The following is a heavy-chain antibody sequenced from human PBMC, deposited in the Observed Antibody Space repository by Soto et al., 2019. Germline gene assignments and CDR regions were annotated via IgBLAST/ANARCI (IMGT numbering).Heavy chain of an antibody. Sequence: QVQLVQSGAEVKKPGSSVKVSCKASGGSFTGHVISWVRQAPGQGLEWMGGIIPIFGTVNYAQKFQGRVTITADESTSTAYMELRSLRSEDTAVYYCARENSIASLSYYYGMDVWGQGTTVTVSS. D-gene: IGHD6-6*01. CDR2: IIPIFGTV. V-gene: IGHV1-69*01. CDR3: ARENSIASLSYYYGMDV. CDR1: GGSFTGHV. J-gene: IGHJ6*02.